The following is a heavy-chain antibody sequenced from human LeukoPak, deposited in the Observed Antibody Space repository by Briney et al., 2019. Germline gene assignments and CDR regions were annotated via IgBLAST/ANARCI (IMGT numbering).Heavy chain of an antibody. CDR2: ISYDGSNK. J-gene: IGHJ5*02. Sequence: PGGSLRLSCAASGFTFSSYAMHWVRQAPGKGLEWVAVISYDGSNKYYADSVKGRFTISRDNSKNTLYLQMNSLRAEDTAVYYCAKLGDYYDSSGYPPWGQGTLVTVSS. CDR1: GFTFSSYA. V-gene: IGHV3-30-3*01. D-gene: IGHD3-22*01. CDR3: AKLGDYYDSSGYPP.